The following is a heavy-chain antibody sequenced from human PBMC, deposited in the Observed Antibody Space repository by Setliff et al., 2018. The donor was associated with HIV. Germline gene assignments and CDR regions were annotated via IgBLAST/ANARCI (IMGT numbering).Heavy chain of an antibody. CDR3: ARGRTNYHFRSGYPVDALDI. J-gene: IGHJ3*02. Sequence: ASVKVSCKASGYSFTGYYIHWVRQAPGQGLEWMGWINPNTGSTNCAQRFQGRVTMTRDTSISTDYMELKTLRSDDTAVYYCARGRTNYHFRSGYPVDALDIWGQGTMVTVSS. V-gene: IGHV1-2*02. CDR2: INPNTGST. D-gene: IGHD3-3*01. CDR1: GYSFTGYY.